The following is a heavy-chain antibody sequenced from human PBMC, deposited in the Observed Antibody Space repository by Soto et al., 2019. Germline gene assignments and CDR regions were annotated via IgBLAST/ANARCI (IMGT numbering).Heavy chain of an antibody. CDR1: GFSLNTRGVG. CDR2: IYWDDDK. Sequence: QITLKESGPTLVKPTQTLTLTCTFSGFSLNTRGVGVGWIRQPPGKALEWLALIYWDDDKRYNPPLKSRLTITKDNTKNQVVLTITNMDPLDTATYYRAHFRFNYGHDPFDYWGPGTLVTVSS. J-gene: IGHJ4*02. CDR3: AHFRFNYGHDPFDY. D-gene: IGHD5-18*01. V-gene: IGHV2-5*02.